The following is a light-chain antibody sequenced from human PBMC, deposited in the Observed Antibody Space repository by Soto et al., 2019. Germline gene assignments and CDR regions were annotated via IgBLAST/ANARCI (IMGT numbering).Light chain of an antibody. CDR2: GAS. CDR1: QSVSSN. V-gene: IGKV3-15*01. Sequence: EIVMTQSPATLSVSPGERATLSCRASQSVSSNLAWYQQKPGQAPRLLIYGASTRATGIPARFSGSGSGTDFTLTISRLQSEDFAVYYCQQYNNWPTWTFGQGTKVEIK. J-gene: IGKJ1*01. CDR3: QQYNNWPTWT.